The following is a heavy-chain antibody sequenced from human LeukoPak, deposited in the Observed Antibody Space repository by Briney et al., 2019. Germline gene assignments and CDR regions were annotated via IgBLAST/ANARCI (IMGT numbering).Heavy chain of an antibody. CDR2: IYYSGST. Sequence: PSETLSLTCTVSGGSISSGDYYWSWIRQPPGKGLEWIGYIYYSGSTYYNPSLKSRVTISVDTSKNQFSLKLSSVTAADTAVYYCARDWRRLRRETWFDPWGQGTLVTVSS. D-gene: IGHD2-15*01. V-gene: IGHV4-30-4*08. J-gene: IGHJ5*02. CDR3: ARDWRRLRRETWFDP. CDR1: GGSISSGDYY.